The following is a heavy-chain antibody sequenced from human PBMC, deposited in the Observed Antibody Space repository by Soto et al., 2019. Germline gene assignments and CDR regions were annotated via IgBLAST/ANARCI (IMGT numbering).Heavy chain of an antibody. J-gene: IGHJ4*02. Sequence: GGSLRLSCAASGFTFSGSAMHWVRQASGKGLEWVGRIRSKANSYATAYAASVKGRFTISRDDSKNTAYLQMNSLKTEDTAVYYCTRPVQCGGDCYSFDYWGQGTLVTVSS. D-gene: IGHD2-21*02. CDR3: TRPVQCGGDCYSFDY. CDR1: GFTFSGSA. CDR2: IRSKANSYAT. V-gene: IGHV3-73*01.